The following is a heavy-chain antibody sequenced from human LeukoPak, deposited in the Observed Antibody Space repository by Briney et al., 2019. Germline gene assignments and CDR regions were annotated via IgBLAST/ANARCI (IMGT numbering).Heavy chain of an antibody. D-gene: IGHD5-12*01. V-gene: IGHV3-74*03. Sequence: GGSLRLSCAASGFTFSSYWMHWVRQAPGKGLVWVSRINSDGSSITYADSVKGRFTISRDNAKTTLYLQMNSLRVEDTAVYYCAREGRVSGYDFDCWGQGTLVTVSS. CDR2: INSDGSSI. CDR3: AREGRVSGYDFDC. CDR1: GFTFSSYW. J-gene: IGHJ4*02.